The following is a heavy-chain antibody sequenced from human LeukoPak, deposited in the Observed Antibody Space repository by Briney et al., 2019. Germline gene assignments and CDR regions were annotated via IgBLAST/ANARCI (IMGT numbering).Heavy chain of an antibody. CDR1: GFTVISNY. CDR3: AKQEYDFWSSYLY. Sequence: GGSLRLSCAASGFTVISNYMSWVRQAPGKGLEWVSIIYSGGSTYYADSVKGRFTISRDNSKNTLYLQMNSLRAEDTAVYYCAKQEYDFWSSYLYWGQGTLVTVSS. J-gene: IGHJ4*02. D-gene: IGHD3-3*01. V-gene: IGHV3-66*02. CDR2: IYSGGST.